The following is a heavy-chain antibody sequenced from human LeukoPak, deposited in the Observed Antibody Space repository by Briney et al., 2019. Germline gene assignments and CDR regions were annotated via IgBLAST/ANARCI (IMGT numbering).Heavy chain of an antibody. CDR1: GFXFSRDG. CDR2: ISNDETNK. Sequence: PGGSLRLSCAASGFXFSRDGMHCVREAPGKGLEWVVVISNDETNKYYTDSVKGRFTISRDNSKNRVYLQMNSLRVGDTAVYYCAKEGQRGSYGVYDDYHWGQGTLVTVSS. J-gene: IGHJ5*02. D-gene: IGHD5/OR15-5a*01. V-gene: IGHV3-30*18. CDR3: AKEGQRGSYGVYDDYH.